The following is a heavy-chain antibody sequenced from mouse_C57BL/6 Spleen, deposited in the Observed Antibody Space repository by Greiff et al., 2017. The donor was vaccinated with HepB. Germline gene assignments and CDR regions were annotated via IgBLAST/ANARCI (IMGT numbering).Heavy chain of an antibody. Sequence: QVQLQQSGAELVKPGASVKISCKASGYAFSSYWMNWVKQRPGKGREWIGQIYPGDGDTNYNGKFKGKATLTADKSSSTAYMQLSSLTSEDSAVYFCARAYDGYYYAMDYWGQGTSVTVSS. J-gene: IGHJ4*01. CDR3: ARAYDGYYYAMDY. V-gene: IGHV1-80*01. D-gene: IGHD2-3*01. CDR2: IYPGDGDT. CDR1: GYAFSSYW.